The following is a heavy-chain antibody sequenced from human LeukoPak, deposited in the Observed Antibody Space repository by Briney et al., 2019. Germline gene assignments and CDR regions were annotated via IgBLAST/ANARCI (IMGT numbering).Heavy chain of an antibody. CDR2: IYSGGST. CDR3: ATGYSSGWYFYFQH. D-gene: IGHD6-19*01. CDR1: GFTVSNNY. J-gene: IGHJ1*01. Sequence: GGSLRLSCAASGFTVSNNYMNWVRQAPGKGLEWVSVIYSGGSTSYADSVKGGFTISRDNAKNSLSLRMNSLSAEDTAVYYCATGYSSGWYFYFQHWGQGSLVSVSS. V-gene: IGHV3-66*01.